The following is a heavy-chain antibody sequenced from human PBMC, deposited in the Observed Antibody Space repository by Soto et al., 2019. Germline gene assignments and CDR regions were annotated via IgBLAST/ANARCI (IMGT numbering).Heavy chain of an antibody. J-gene: IGHJ4*02. Sequence: GGSLRLSCAASGFTFSSNGMHWVRQAPGKGLEWVAFISYDGSIKYYADSVKGRFTISRDNSKNTLYLQMNSLRVEDTAVYYCAKDRGGSCYYWGQGTLVTVSS. CDR1: GFTFSSNG. V-gene: IGHV3-30*18. D-gene: IGHD2-15*01. CDR3: AKDRGGSCYY. CDR2: ISYDGSIK.